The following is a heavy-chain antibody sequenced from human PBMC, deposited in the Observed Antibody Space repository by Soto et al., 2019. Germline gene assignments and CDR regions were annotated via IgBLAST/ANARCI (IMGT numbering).Heavy chain of an antibody. CDR3: AKGGRQWLVTSDFNY. Sequence: GGSLRLSCAASGFTFSTYSMNWVRQAPGRGLEWVSYISSSSSTIFYTDSVKGRFTVSRDNAKNSLYLQMNSLRAEDTAVYYCAKGGRQWLVTSDFNYWGQGALVTVSS. V-gene: IGHV3-48*01. J-gene: IGHJ4*02. CDR2: ISSSSSTI. D-gene: IGHD6-19*01. CDR1: GFTFSTYS.